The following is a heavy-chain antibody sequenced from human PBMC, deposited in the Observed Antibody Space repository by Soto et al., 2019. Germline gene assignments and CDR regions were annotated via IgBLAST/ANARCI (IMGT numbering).Heavy chain of an antibody. D-gene: IGHD3-10*01. CDR3: ARVGSYYYGSGSSTEPNWFDP. J-gene: IGHJ5*02. V-gene: IGHV4-39*01. CDR2: IYYSGST. Sequence: QLQLQESGPGLVKPSETLSLTCTVSGGSISSSSYYWGWIRQPPGKGLEWIGSIYYSGSTYYNPSLKSRVTISVDTSKNQFSLKLSSVTAADTAVYYCARVGSYYYGSGSSTEPNWFDPWGQGTLVTVSS. CDR1: GGSISSSSYY.